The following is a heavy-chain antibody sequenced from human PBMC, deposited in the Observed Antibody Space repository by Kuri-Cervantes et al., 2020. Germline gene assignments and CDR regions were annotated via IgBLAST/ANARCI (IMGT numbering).Heavy chain of an antibody. V-gene: IGHV1-18*01. CDR1: GYALINHG. J-gene: IGHJ4*02. CDR3: AKVAQAYFDY. Sequence: ASVKVSCKASGYALINHGITWVRQAPGQGLEWMGWISIYNGHTNYAQKFQDRVTMTTVTSTSTAYMELTSLTSDDTAVYYCAKVAQAYFDYWGQGTLVTVSS. CDR2: ISIYNGHT.